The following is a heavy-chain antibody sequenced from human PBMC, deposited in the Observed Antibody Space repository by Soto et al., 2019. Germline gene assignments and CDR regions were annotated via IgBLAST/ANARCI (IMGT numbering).Heavy chain of an antibody. Sequence: EVQLVESGGGLVQPGGSLRLSCAASGFTFSSYDMQWVRQATGKGLEWVSAIGTAGDTYYPGSVKGRFTISRENAKNSLYLQRNSLSSGDTAVYYCARSPPGGYHYYYGMDVWGQGTTVNVSS. CDR2: IGTAGDT. CDR3: ARSPPGGYHYYYGMDV. J-gene: IGHJ6*02. D-gene: IGHD3-22*01. CDR1: GFTFSSYD. V-gene: IGHV3-13*04.